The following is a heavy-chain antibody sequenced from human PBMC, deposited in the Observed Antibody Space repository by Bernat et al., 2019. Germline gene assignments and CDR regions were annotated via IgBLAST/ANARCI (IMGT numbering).Heavy chain of an antibody. CDR2: IYYSGST. CDR3: VRTYGDYVFMLVNWFDP. Sequence: QVQLQESGPGLVKPSQTLSPTCTVSGGSISSGDYYWSWIRQPPGKGLEWIGYIYYSGSTYYNPSLKSRVTISVDTSKNQFSLKLTSVTAADTAVYYCVRTYGDYVFMLVNWFDPWGQGTLVTVSS. CDR1: GGSISSGDYY. V-gene: IGHV4-30-4*01. J-gene: IGHJ5*02. D-gene: IGHD4-17*01.